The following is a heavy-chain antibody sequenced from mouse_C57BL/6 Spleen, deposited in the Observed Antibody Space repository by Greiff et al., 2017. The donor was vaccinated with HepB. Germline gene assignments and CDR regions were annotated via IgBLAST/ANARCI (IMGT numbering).Heavy chain of an antibody. CDR1: GYAFSSSW. V-gene: IGHV1-82*01. CDR3: ARATGTYAMDY. D-gene: IGHD4-1*02. Sequence: VQLQQSGPELVKPGASVKISCKASGYAFSSSWMNWVKQRPGKGLEWIGRIYPGDGDTNYNGKFKGKATLTADKSSSTAYMQLSSLTSEDSAVYCCARATGTYAMDYWGQGTSVTVSS. CDR2: IYPGDGDT. J-gene: IGHJ4*01.